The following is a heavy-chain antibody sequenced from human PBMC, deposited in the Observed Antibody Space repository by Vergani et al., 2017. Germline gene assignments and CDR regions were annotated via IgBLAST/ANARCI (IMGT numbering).Heavy chain of an antibody. CDR2: ISYDGSNK. CDR1: GFTFSSYA. V-gene: IGHV3-30*04. CDR3: ASDNQDCSSTSCPPGYFDY. D-gene: IGHD2-2*01. J-gene: IGHJ4*02. Sequence: VQLVESGGGLVQPGGSLRLSCAASGFTFSSYAMHWVRQAPGKGLEWVAVISYDGSNKYYADSVKGRFTIARDNSKNTLYLQMNSLRAEDTAVYYCASDNQDCSSTSCPPGYFDYWGQGTLVTVSS.